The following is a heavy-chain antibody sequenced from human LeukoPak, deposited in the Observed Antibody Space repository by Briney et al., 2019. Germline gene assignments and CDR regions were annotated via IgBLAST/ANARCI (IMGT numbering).Heavy chain of an antibody. CDR2: INHSGST. Sequence: SETLSLTCAVYGGSFSGYYWSWIRQPLGKGLEWIGEINHSGSTNYNPSLKSRVTISVDTSKNQFSLKLSSVTAADTAVYYCARRRRRIAAAAFDYWGQGTLVTVSS. CDR3: ARRRRRIAAAAFDY. J-gene: IGHJ4*02. CDR1: GGSFSGYY. D-gene: IGHD6-13*01. V-gene: IGHV4-34*01.